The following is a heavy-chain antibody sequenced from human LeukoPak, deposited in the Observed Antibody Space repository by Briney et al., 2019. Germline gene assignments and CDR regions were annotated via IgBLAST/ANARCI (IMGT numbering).Heavy chain of an antibody. CDR2: IYTSGST. V-gene: IGHV4-61*02. CDR1: GGSISSGSYY. CDR3: ARGDSQSWYDWFDP. Sequence: SETLSFTCTVSGGSISSGSYYWSWIRQPAGKGLEWIGRIYTSGSTNYYPSLKSRVTISVDTSKNQFSLKLSSVTAADTAVYYCARGDSQSWYDWFDPWGQGTLVTVSS. D-gene: IGHD6-13*01. J-gene: IGHJ5*02.